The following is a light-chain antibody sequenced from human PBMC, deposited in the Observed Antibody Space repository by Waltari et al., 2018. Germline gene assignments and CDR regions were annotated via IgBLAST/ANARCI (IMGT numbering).Light chain of an antibody. J-gene: IGKJ4*01. Sequence: EIVLTQSPDILSFSPGERATLSCRASQSVGTYLAWYQQRPGQSPRLLIYDASYRATGIPARFSGSGSETDFTLTISSQQPEDFAVYYCQQRRNWPLTFGGGTRVQI. CDR2: DAS. CDR3: QQRRNWPLT. V-gene: IGKV3-11*01. CDR1: QSVGTY.